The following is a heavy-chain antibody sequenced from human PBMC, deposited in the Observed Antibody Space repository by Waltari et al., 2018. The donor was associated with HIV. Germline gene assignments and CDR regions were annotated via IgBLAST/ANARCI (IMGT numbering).Heavy chain of an antibody. D-gene: IGHD6-6*01. CDR2: ISSSGNFK. J-gene: IGHJ5*02. Sequence: EVQLVESGGGPVKPGESLRLSRVTSGFIFNTSRMHWVRQAPGKGPEWVSSISSSGNFKHYADSVKGRFTISRDNAENSLYLQMNGLRAEDTAIYYCARDSRGSTWSLNWFDPWGQGTLVTVSS. V-gene: IGHV3-21*02. CDR1: GFIFNTSR. CDR3: ARDSRGSTWSLNWFDP.